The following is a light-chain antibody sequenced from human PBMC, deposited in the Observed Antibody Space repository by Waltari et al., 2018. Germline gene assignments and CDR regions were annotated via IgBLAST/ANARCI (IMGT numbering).Light chain of an antibody. CDR2: NED. V-gene: IGLV1-44*01. CDR3: AAWDDTLKGL. Sequence: QSVLTQPPSASGAPGQRVTITCSIGSSHIGSTTVNWYQQFPGTAPTLLMFNEDQRASGVPGRFSGSRSVTSASLAISGLQSEDEATYYCAAWDDTLKGLFGGGTTLTVL. J-gene: IGLJ3*02. CDR1: SSHIGSTT.